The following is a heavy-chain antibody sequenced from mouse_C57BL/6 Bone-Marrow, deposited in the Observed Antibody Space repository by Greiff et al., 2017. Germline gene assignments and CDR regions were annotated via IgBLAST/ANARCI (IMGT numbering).Heavy chain of an antibody. CDR1: GYTFTSYW. V-gene: IGHV1-59*01. D-gene: IGHD3-1*01. CDR2: IDPSDSYT. Sequence: VQLQQPGAELVRPGTSVKLSCKASGYTFTSYWMHWVKQRPGQGLEWIGVIDPSDSYTNYNQKFKGKATLTVDTSSSPAYMQLSSLTSEDSAVYYCASRDYFDYWGQGTTLTVSS. CDR3: ASRDYFDY. J-gene: IGHJ2*01.